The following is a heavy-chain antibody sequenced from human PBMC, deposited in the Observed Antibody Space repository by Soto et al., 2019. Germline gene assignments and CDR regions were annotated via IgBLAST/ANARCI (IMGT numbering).Heavy chain of an antibody. CDR1: GGTFSGYA. D-gene: IGHD1-20*01. V-gene: IGHV1-69*01. Sequence: QAHLMQSGAEVKKPGSSVKVSCKASGGTFSGYAISWVRQRPGRGLEWMGGIIPIFGITTYAEKFQGRITLAADESTGTAFMDLRSLISEDTAVYYCARGPRSITGTTSSEDFQFWGPGTLVSVSS. J-gene: IGHJ1*01. CDR2: IIPIFGIT. CDR3: ARGPRSITGTTSSEDFQF.